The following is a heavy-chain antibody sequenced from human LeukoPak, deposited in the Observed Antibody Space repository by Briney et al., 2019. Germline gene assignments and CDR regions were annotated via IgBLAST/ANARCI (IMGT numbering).Heavy chain of an antibody. CDR3: AKARVSSGWYSDAFDI. Sequence: PGRSLRLSCAASGFTFSSYGMHWVRQAPGKGLEWVAVISYDGSNKYYADSVKGRFTISRDNSKNTLYLQMNSLRAEDTAVYYCAKARVSSGWYSDAFDIWGQGTMVTVSS. CDR1: GFTFSSYG. CDR2: ISYDGSNK. D-gene: IGHD6-19*01. V-gene: IGHV3-30*18. J-gene: IGHJ3*02.